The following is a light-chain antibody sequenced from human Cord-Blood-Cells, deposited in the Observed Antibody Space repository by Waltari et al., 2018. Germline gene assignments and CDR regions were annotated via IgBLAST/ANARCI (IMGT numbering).Light chain of an antibody. CDR2: WAS. J-gene: IGKJ1*01. V-gene: IGKV4-1*01. Sequence: DIVMTQSPDSLAVSLGERATINCKSSQSVLYSSNHKNYLAWYQQKPGRPPKLLIYWASTRESGVPDRCSGSGSGTDFTLTVSSLQAEDVAVYYCQQYYSTPWTFGQGTKVEIK. CDR3: QQYYSTPWT. CDR1: QSVLYSSNHKNY.